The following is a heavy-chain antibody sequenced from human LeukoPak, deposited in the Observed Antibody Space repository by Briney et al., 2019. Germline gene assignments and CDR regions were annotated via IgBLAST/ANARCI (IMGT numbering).Heavy chain of an antibody. D-gene: IGHD3-3*01. CDR3: ARSSSDYDFWSR. V-gene: IGHV4-61*01. J-gene: IGHJ4*02. Sequence: PSETLSLTCTVSGYSISSGYYWGWIRQPPGKGLEWIGYIYYSGSTNYNPSLKSRVTISVDTSKNQFSLKLSSVTAADTAVYYCARSSSDYDFWSRWGQGTLVTVSS. CDR1: GYSISSGYY. CDR2: IYYSGST.